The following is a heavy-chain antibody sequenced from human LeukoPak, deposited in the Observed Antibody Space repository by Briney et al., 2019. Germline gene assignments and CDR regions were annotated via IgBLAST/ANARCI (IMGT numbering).Heavy chain of an antibody. D-gene: IGHD3-10*01. CDR2: IWSHGGDG. J-gene: IGHJ4*02. Sequence: GGSLRLSCVAPGISFSTSGMHWVRQAPGRGLEWVAFIWSHGGDGYYADSVKGRFTISKDNSKNTVYLQMISLRAEDTAVYYCARDRGLRDLDHWGQGNLVIVSS. V-gene: IGHV3-33*01. CDR3: ARDRGLRDLDH. CDR1: GISFSTSG.